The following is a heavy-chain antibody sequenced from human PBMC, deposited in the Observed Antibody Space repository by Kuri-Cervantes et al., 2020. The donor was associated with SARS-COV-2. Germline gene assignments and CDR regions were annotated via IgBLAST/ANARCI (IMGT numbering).Heavy chain of an antibody. Sequence: ASVKVSCKATGYTFTSYGISWVRQAPGQGLEWMGWISAYNGNTNYAQKLQGRVTMTTDTSTSTAYMELRSLRSDDTAVYYCAREIPAAMGTNWLDPWGQGTLVTVSS. V-gene: IGHV1-18*01. D-gene: IGHD2-2*01. J-gene: IGHJ5*02. CDR1: GYTFTSYG. CDR3: AREIPAAMGTNWLDP. CDR2: ISAYNGNT.